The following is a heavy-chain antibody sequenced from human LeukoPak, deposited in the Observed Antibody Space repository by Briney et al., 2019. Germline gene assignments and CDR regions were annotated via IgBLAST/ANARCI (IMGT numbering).Heavy chain of an antibody. Sequence: ASVKVTCKASGYTFTSNDIHWVRQAPGQGLEWMGIINPSGGSTSYAQKFQGRVTMTRDTSTSTVYMELSSLRSEDTAVYYCARFASLYSRSWYYAFDIWGQGTMVTVSS. D-gene: IGHD6-13*01. V-gene: IGHV1-46*01. CDR1: GYTFTSND. CDR2: INPSGGST. CDR3: ARFASLYSRSWYYAFDI. J-gene: IGHJ3*02.